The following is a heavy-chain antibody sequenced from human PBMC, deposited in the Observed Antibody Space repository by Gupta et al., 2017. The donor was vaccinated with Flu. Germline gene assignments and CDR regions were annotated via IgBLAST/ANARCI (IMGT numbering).Heavy chain of an antibody. CDR2: ISSSSSYT. CDR1: GFTFSDYY. CDR3: ARDHSVVPAATHFDY. D-gene: IGHD2-2*01. J-gene: IGHJ4*02. V-gene: IGHV3-11*05. Sequence: QVQLAESGGGLVKPGGSLRLSCAASGFTFSDYYMSWSRQAPGKGLEWVSYISSSSSYTNYADSVKGRFTISRDNAKNSLYLQMNSLRAEDTAVYYCARDHSVVPAATHFDYWGQGTLGTVSS.